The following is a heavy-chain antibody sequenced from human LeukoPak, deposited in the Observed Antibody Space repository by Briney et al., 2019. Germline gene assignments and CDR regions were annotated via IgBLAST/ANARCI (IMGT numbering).Heavy chain of an antibody. D-gene: IGHD1-26*01. V-gene: IGHV4-34*01. CDR1: GGSFSGYY. CDR3: ARGEYSGSTYYFDY. J-gene: IGHJ4*02. CDR2: INHSGST. Sequence: PSETLSLTCAVYGGSFSGYYWSWIRQPPGKGLEWIGEINHSGSTNYDPSLKSRVTISVDTSKNQFSLKLSSVTAADTAVYYCARGEYSGSTYYFDYWGQGTLVTVSS.